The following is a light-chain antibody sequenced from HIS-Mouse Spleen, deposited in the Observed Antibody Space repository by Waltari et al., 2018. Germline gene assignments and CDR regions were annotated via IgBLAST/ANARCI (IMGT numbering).Light chain of an antibody. CDR3: SSYTSSSFNVV. CDR2: DVS. V-gene: IGLV2-14*03. J-gene: IGLJ2*01. Sequence: QSALTQPASVSGSPGQSITISCTGTSSDVGGYNYVSWYQQHQGKAPKLMIYDVSNRPSGVSIRFSGSRSGNTASLTISGLQAEDEADYYCSSYTSSSFNVVFGGGTKLTVL. CDR1: SSDVGGYNY.